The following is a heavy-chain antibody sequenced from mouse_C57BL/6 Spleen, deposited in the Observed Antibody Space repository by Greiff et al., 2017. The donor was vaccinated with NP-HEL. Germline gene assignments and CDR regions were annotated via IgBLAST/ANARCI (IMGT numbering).Heavy chain of an antibody. CDR1: GFTFSDYY. V-gene: IGHV5-16*01. Sequence: EVTLVESEGGLVQPGSSMKLSCTASGFTFSDYYMAWVRQVPEKGLEWVANINYDGSSTYYLDSLKSRFSISRDNAKNILYLQMSSLKSEDTATYYCARFFLGFAYWGQGTLVTVSA. CDR3: ARFFLGFAY. CDR2: INYDGSST. J-gene: IGHJ3*01. D-gene: IGHD2-10*02.